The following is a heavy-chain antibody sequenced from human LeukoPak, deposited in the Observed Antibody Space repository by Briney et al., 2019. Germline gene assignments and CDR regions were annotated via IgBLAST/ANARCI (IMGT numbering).Heavy chain of an antibody. V-gene: IGHV4-59*08. CDR1: NGSISSYY. CDR3: ARHRDVDAFDI. CDR2: IYYSGST. J-gene: IGHJ3*02. Sequence: LETLSLTCTVSNGSISSYYWSWIRQPPGKGLEWIGYIYYSGSTNYNSSLKSRVTISADRSRNQFSLKVRSVTAADTAVYYCARHRDVDAFDIWGQGTMVTVSS.